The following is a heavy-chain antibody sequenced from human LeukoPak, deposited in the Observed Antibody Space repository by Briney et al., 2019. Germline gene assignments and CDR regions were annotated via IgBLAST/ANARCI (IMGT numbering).Heavy chain of an antibody. CDR1: GFSFTFYS. CDR3: AKDRRAGSYDY. CDR2: ISSSSSYI. Sequence: NPGGSLRLSCAASGFSFTFYSMNWVRQAPGKGLEWVSSISSSSSYIYYADSVKGRFTISRDNAKNSLYLQMNSLRAEDTAVYYCAKDRRAGSYDYWGQGTLVTVSS. D-gene: IGHD3-10*01. V-gene: IGHV3-21*04. J-gene: IGHJ4*02.